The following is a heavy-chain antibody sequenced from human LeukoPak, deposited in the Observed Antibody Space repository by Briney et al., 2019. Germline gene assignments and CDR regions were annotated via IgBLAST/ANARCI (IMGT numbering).Heavy chain of an antibody. CDR3: ARDGDFPSLFDI. V-gene: IGHV3-21*01. D-gene: IGHD4-17*01. CDR1: GFTFSSYS. CDR2: ISSSSSYI. Sequence: GGSLRLSXAASGFTFSSYSMNWIRQAPGKGLEWVSSISSSSSYIYYADSVKGRFTISRDNAKNSLYLQMNSLRAEDTAVYYCARDGDFPSLFDIWGQGTMVTVSS. J-gene: IGHJ3*02.